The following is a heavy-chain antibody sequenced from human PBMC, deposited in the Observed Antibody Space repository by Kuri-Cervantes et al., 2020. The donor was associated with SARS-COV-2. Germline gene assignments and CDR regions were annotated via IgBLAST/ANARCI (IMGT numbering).Heavy chain of an antibody. V-gene: IGHV7-4-1*02. CDR3: ARFYTWEGYYDFWSGYSLTPYYFDY. Sequence: ASVKVSCKASCYTCTSCARKWVRQAPGQGLEWMGWINTNTGNPTSAQCFTGRFVFFLDTSVSTAYLQISSLKAEDTAVYYCARFYTWEGYYDFWSGYSLTPYYFDYWRQGTLVTVSS. D-gene: IGHD3-3*01. CDR1: CYTCTSCA. J-gene: IGHJ4*02. CDR2: INTNTGNP.